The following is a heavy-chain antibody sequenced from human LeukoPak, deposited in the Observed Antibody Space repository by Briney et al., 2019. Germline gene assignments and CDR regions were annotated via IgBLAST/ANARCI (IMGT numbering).Heavy chain of an antibody. V-gene: IGHV4-39*01. CDR3: ATEPGWRRRDGLDDY. D-gene: IGHD6-19*01. CDR1: GGSISSSSYY. CDR2: IYYSGST. Sequence: SETLSLTCTVSGGSISSSSYYWGWIRQPPGKGLEWIGSIYYSGSTYYNPSLKSRVTISVDTSKNQFSLTLSSVTAADTAVYYCATEPGWRRRDGLDDYWGQGTLVTVSS. J-gene: IGHJ4*02.